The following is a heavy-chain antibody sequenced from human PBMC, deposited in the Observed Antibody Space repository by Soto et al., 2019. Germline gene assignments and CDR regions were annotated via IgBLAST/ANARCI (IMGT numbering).Heavy chain of an antibody. CDR2: ISFDGGKK. J-gene: IGHJ4*02. D-gene: IGHD3-22*01. Sequence: QVHLVESGGDVVQPGRSLRLSCTASGFTFSSFGMHWVRQAPGKGLEWVAVISFDGGKKYYADSVKGRFTISRDNSNRMVDLHMNGLRAEDTAVFYCAKSYYYDSSGYYPFDHWGQGTLVTVSS. CDR1: GFTFSSFG. CDR3: AKSYYYDSSGYYPFDH. V-gene: IGHV3-30*18.